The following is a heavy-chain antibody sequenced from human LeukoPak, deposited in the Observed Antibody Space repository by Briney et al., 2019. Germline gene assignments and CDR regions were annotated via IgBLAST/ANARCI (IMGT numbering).Heavy chain of an antibody. CDR1: GFTFSSYA. CDR3: ARGYSGSSGTFDY. V-gene: IGHV3-30-3*01. J-gene: IGHJ4*02. CDR2: ISYDGSNK. D-gene: IGHD1-26*01. Sequence: PGRSLRLSCAASGFTFSSYAMHWVRQAPGKGLEWVAVISYDGSNKYYADSVKGRLTISRDNSKNTLYLQMNSLRAEDTAVYYCARGYSGSSGTFDYWGQGTLVTVSS.